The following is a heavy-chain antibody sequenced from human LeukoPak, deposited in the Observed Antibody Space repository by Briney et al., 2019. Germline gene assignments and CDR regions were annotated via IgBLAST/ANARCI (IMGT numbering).Heavy chain of an antibody. V-gene: IGHV4-39*07. CDR2: IYYSGST. CDR3: ARTPLHGSGNYYLYFDY. D-gene: IGHD3-10*01. J-gene: IGHJ4*02. Sequence: KPSETLSLTCTVSGGSISSSSYYWGWIRQPPGKGLEWIGSIYYSGSTYYNPSLKSRVTISVDTSKNQFSLRLNSVTAADTAVYYCARTPLHGSGNYYLYFDYWGQGTLVTISS. CDR1: GGSISSSSYY.